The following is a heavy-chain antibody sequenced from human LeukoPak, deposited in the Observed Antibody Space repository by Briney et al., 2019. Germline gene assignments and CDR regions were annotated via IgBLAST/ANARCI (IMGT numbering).Heavy chain of an antibody. V-gene: IGHV3-21*04. D-gene: IGHD1-26*01. Sequence: GGSLRLSCAASGFTFSSYSMNWVRQAPGKGLEWVSSISSSSSYIYYADSVKGRFTISRDNAKNSLYLQMNSLRAEDTAVYYCANLRYSGSYYGTYDAFDIWGQGTMVTVSS. J-gene: IGHJ3*02. CDR2: ISSSSSYI. CDR3: ANLRYSGSYYGTYDAFDI. CDR1: GFTFSSYS.